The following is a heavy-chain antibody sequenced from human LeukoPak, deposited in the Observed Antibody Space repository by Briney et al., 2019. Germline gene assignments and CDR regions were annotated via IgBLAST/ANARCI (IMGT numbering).Heavy chain of an antibody. Sequence: GASVKVSCKASGGTSSSYAISWVRQAPGQGLEWMGGIIPIFGTANYAQKFQGRVTITADESTSTAYMELSSLRSEDTAVYYCARERYSGSYFDYWGQGTLVTVSS. J-gene: IGHJ4*02. CDR3: ARERYSGSYFDY. V-gene: IGHV1-69*13. D-gene: IGHD1-26*01. CDR1: GGTSSSYA. CDR2: IIPIFGTA.